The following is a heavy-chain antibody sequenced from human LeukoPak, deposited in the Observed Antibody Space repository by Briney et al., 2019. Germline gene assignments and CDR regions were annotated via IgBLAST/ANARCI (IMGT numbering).Heavy chain of an antibody. CDR1: GGSISSGSYY. J-gene: IGHJ6*03. CDR2: IYTSGST. V-gene: IGHV4-61*02. CDR3: ARDAYCGGGCCSRDYYYCNDV. Sequence: SETLSLTCTVSGGSISSGSYYWSWIRQPAGKGLEWIGRIYTSGSTNYNPSLKSRVTISVHTSKNQFSLKLSSVTAAGTAVYYCARDAYCGGGCCSRDYYYCNDVWGKGTTVTVSS. D-gene: IGHD2-21*02.